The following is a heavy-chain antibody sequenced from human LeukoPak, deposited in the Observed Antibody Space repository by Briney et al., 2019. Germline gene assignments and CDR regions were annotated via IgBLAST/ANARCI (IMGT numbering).Heavy chain of an antibody. D-gene: IGHD2-2*02. CDR1: GYSISSGYY. CDR3: ARGIVVVPAAILGRDAPPGWFDP. V-gene: IGHV4-38-2*02. CDR2: IYHSGST. Sequence: SETLSLTCTVSGYSISSGYYWGCIRQPPGKGLEWIGSIYHSGSTYYNPSLKSRVTISVDTSKNQFSLKLSSVTAADTAVYYCARGIVVVPAAILGRDAPPGWFDPWGQGALVTVSS. J-gene: IGHJ5*02.